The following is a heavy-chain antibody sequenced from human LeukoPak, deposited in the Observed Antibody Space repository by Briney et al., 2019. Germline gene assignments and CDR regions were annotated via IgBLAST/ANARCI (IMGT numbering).Heavy chain of an antibody. D-gene: IGHD3-22*01. Sequence: PSQTLSLTCTVSGGSISSGSYYWSWIRQPAGKGLEWIGRIYTSGSTNYNPSLKSRVTISVDTSKNQFSLKLSSVTAADTAVYYCARGRYYASSGYHPFFDYWGQGTLVTVSS. CDR3: ARGRYYASSGYHPFFDY. J-gene: IGHJ4*02. CDR2: IYTSGST. V-gene: IGHV4-61*02. CDR1: GGSISSGSYY.